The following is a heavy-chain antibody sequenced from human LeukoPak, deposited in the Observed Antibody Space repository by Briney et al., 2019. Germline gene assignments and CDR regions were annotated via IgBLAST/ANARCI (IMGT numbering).Heavy chain of an antibody. J-gene: IGHJ4*02. CDR3: ARAVTMIVVVMGYYFDY. V-gene: IGHV4-39*07. Sequence: SETLSLTCTVSGDSISSYYWGWIRQPPGKGLEWIGSIYYSGSTYYNPSLKSRVTISVDTSKNQFSLKLSSVTAADTAVYYCARAVTMIVVVMGYYFDYWGQGTLVTVSS. D-gene: IGHD3-22*01. CDR2: IYYSGST. CDR1: GDSISSYY.